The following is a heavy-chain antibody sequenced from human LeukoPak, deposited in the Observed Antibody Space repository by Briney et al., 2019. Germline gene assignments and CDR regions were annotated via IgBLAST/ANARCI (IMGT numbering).Heavy chain of an antibody. Sequence: GGSLRLSCAASGFTFSSYSMNWVRQASGKGLEWVSYISSSSSTIYYADSVKGRFTISRDNAKNSLYLQMNSLRDEDTAVYYCAREPTPYYGMDVWGQGTTVTVSS. CDR3: AREPTPYYGMDV. V-gene: IGHV3-48*02. CDR1: GFTFSSYS. J-gene: IGHJ6*02. CDR2: ISSSSSTI.